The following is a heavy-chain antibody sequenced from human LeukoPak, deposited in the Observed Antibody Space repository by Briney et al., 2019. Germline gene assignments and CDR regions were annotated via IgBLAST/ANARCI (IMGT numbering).Heavy chain of an antibody. V-gene: IGHV4-59*08. CDR1: GGSMSSYY. Sequence: PSETLSLTCTVSGGSMSSYYWSWIRQPPGKGLEWIGYIYYSGSTNYNPSLKSRVTISVDTSKNQFSLKLSSVTAADTAVYYCARWGDSAALYDFWSGYSGSHYYYYYGMDVWGQGTTVTVSS. CDR3: ARWGDSAALYDFWSGYSGSHYYYYYGMDV. D-gene: IGHD3-3*01. J-gene: IGHJ6*02. CDR2: IYYSGST.